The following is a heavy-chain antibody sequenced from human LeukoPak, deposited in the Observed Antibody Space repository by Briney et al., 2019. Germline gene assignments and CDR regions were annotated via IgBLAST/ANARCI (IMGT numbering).Heavy chain of an antibody. J-gene: IGHJ3*01. CDR2: ISSNGDNT. Sequence: GGSLRLSCAASGFPFSSYSMTWVRQAPGKGLEYVAGISSNGDNTDFADSAKGRFTISRDNSKSTLFLQMNSLRAEDTAVYFCARDSALLGVAFDLWGQGTVVTVSS. D-gene: IGHD2-15*01. V-gene: IGHV3-64D*06. CDR3: ARDSALLGVAFDL. CDR1: GFPFSSYS.